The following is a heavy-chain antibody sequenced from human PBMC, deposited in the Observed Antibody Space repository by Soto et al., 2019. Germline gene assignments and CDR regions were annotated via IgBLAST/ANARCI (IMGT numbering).Heavy chain of an antibody. J-gene: IGHJ5*02. CDR2: INHSGST. D-gene: IGHD3-3*01. Sequence: KGLEWIGEINHSGSTNYNPSLKSRVTISVDTSKNQFSLKLSSVTAADTAVYYCARGEQRITIFGVVIVRDYWFDPWGQGTLVTVSS. CDR3: ARGEQRITIFGVVIVRDYWFDP. V-gene: IGHV4-34*01.